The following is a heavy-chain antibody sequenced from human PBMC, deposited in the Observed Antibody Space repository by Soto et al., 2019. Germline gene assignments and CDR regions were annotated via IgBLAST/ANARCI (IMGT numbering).Heavy chain of an antibody. J-gene: IGHJ4*02. CDR3: ATGLIVVVTATLDY. D-gene: IGHD2-21*02. Sequence: ASVKVSCKVSGYTLTELSMHCVRQAPGKGLEWMGGFDPEDGETIYAQKFQGSVTMTEDTSTDTAYMELSSLRSEDTAVYYCATGLIVVVTATLDYWGQGTLVTVSS. CDR2: FDPEDGET. CDR1: GYTLTELS. V-gene: IGHV1-24*01.